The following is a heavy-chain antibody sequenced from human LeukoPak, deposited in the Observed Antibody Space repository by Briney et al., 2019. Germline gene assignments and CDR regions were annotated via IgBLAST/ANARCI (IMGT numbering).Heavy chain of an antibody. J-gene: IGHJ3*02. CDR3: ARDTSYAFDS. V-gene: IGHV3-48*02. Sequence: GGSLRLSCAASGFTFSTYSINWVREAPRKGLEWVSYISSSSSTILYADSVKGRFTISRDNAKNSLYLQMNSLRDEDTAVYYCARDTSYAFDSWGQGTMVTVSS. CDR2: ISSSSSTI. CDR1: GFTFSTYS.